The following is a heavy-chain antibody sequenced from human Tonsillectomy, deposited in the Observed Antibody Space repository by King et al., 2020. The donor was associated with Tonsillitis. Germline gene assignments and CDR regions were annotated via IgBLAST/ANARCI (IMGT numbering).Heavy chain of an antibody. Sequence: VQLQESGPGLVKPSGTLSLTCAVSGGSISSKNWWSWVRQPPGKGLEWIGEIYHSGSTNYNPSLKSRVTISIDNSKNQFSLKFSSVTAADTAVYYCATYSSSWSNFDYWGQGTLVTVSS. V-gene: IGHV4-4*02. CDR2: IYHSGST. D-gene: IGHD6-13*01. CDR3: ATYSSSWSNFDY. J-gene: IGHJ4*02. CDR1: GGSISSKNW.